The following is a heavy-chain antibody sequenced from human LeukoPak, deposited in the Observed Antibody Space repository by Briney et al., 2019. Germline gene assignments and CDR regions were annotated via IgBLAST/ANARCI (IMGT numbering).Heavy chain of an antibody. CDR1: GFTFSTYG. CDR2: ISYDGSNK. CDR3: ARETSDS. D-gene: IGHD1-1*01. V-gene: IGHV3-30*03. Sequence: PRGSLRLSCAASGFTFSTYGLHWVRQAPGKGLEWVAVISYDGSNKYYADSVKGRFTISRDNSKNTLYLQMNSLRAEDTAVYYCARETSDSWGQGTLVTVSS. J-gene: IGHJ5*01.